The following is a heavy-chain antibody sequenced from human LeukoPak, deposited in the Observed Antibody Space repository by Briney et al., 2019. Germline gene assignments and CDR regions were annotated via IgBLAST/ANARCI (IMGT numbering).Heavy chain of an antibody. V-gene: IGHV1-24*01. J-gene: IGHJ1*01. Sequence: GASVKVSCKVSGYTLIELSMHWVRLAPGKGLEWMGGFDPEDGETIYAQKFQGRVTMTEDTSTDTAYMELSSLRSEDTAVYYCATLLSGYYDIMTGYYEYFQHWGQGTLVTVSS. CDR2: FDPEDGET. CDR1: GYTLIELS. D-gene: IGHD3-9*01. CDR3: ATLLSGYYDIMTGYYEYFQH.